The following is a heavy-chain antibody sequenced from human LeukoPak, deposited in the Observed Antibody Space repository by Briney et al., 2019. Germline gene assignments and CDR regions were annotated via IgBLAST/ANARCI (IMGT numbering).Heavy chain of an antibody. D-gene: IGHD2-21*01. V-gene: IGHV4-39*07. CDR3: ARTTYSLFDY. J-gene: IGHJ4*02. Sequence: SETLSLTCTVSGGSISSSSYYWGWIRQPPGEGLEWIGSIYYSGSTYYNPSLKSRVTISVDTSKNQFSLKLISVTAADTAVYYCARTTYSLFDYWGQGTLVTVSS. CDR1: GGSISSSSYY. CDR2: IYYSGST.